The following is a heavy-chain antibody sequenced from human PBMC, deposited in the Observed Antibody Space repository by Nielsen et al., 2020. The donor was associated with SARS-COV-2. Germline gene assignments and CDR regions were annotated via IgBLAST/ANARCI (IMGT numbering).Heavy chain of an antibody. V-gene: IGHV3-23*01. Sequence: GGSLRLSCAASGFTFSSWVRQAPGKGLEWVSTLSGNGGRTYYADSVKGRFTISRDNAKNTLYLQMNSLRAEDTAVYYCARLWDDGYYFDTGPYDYWGQGTVVTVSS. CDR2: LSGNGGRT. CDR3: ARLWDDGYYFDTGPYDY. D-gene: IGHD3-22*01. CDR1: GFTFSS. J-gene: IGHJ4*02.